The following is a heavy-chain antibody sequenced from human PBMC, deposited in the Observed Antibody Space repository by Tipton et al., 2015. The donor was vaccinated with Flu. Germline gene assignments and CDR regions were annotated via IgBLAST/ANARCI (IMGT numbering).Heavy chain of an antibody. J-gene: IGHJ4*02. CDR3: AKEGGWELSSPHVDY. CDR2: FGGNGGT. D-gene: IGHD1-26*01. Sequence: SLRLSCAASGFTFSKSALSWVRQAPGKGLEWVSAFGGNGGTYYADSVKGRFTISRDNSKNTLYLQMNSLRAEDTAVYYCAKEGGWELSSPHVDYWGQGTLVTVSS. CDR1: GFTFSKSA. V-gene: IGHV3-23*01.